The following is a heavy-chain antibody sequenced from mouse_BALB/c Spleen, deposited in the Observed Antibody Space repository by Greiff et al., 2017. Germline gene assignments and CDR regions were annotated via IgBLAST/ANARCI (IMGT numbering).Heavy chain of an antibody. D-gene: IGHD2-4*01. CDR3: ASIYDEYPWFAY. CDR2: ISSGSSTI. J-gene: IGHJ3*01. Sequence: EVMLVESGGGLVQPGGSRKLSCAASGFTFSSFGMHWVRQAPEKGLEWVAYISSGSSTIYYADTVQGRFTISRDNPKNTLFLQMTSLRSEDTAMYYCASIYDEYPWFAYWGQGTLVTVSA. CDR1: GFTFSSFG. V-gene: IGHV5-17*02.